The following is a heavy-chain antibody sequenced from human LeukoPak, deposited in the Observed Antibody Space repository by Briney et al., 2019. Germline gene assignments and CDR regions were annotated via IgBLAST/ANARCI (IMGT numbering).Heavy chain of an antibody. D-gene: IGHD6-19*01. CDR3: ARDHIAVAVMEGYYFDY. J-gene: IGHJ4*02. Sequence: GGSLRLSCAASGFTFSSYSMNWVRQAPGKGLEWVSSISSSSSYIYYADSVKGRFTISRDNAKNSLYLQMNSLRAEDTAVYYCARDHIAVAVMEGYYFDYWGQGTLVTVSS. CDR2: ISSSSSYI. V-gene: IGHV3-21*01. CDR1: GFTFSSYS.